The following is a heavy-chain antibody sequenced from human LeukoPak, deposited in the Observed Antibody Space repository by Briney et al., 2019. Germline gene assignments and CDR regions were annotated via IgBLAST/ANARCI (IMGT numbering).Heavy chain of an antibody. CDR1: GFTFSSYA. CDR3: AKDGGGSSSWTSFDY. V-gene: IGHV3-23*01. CDR2: ISGSCGST. Sequence: PGGSLTLSCAASGFTFSSYAMSWVRQAPGKGLEWVSAISGSCGSTYYPDSAKGRFTISRDNSKNTLYLQMSSLRAEDTAVYYCAKDGGGSSSWTSFDYWGQGTLVTVSS. J-gene: IGHJ4*02. D-gene: IGHD6-13*01.